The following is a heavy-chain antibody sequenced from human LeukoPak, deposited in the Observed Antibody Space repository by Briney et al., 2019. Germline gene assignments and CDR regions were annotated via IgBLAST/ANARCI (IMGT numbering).Heavy chain of an antibody. J-gene: IGHJ4*02. CDR2: ISISSNYI. Sequence: GALRLSCAASGFTFSNYNMNWVRQAPGKGLEWVSCISISSNYIYYPDSVKGRFTISRDNAKNSLYLQMNSLRAEDTAVYYCARDGGGGLDYWGQGTLVTVAS. V-gene: IGHV3-21*01. CDR1: GFTFSNYN. CDR3: ARDGGGGLDY. D-gene: IGHD2-15*01.